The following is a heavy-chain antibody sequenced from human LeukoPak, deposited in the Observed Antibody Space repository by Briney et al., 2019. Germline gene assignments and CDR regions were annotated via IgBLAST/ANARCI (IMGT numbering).Heavy chain of an antibody. CDR2: IRYDGSNK. CDR3: AKRYYYGSGSYGIDY. Sequence: TGGSLRLSCAASGFTFSSYGMHWVRQAPGKGLEWVAFIRYDGSNKYYADSVKGRFTISRDNSKNTLYLQMNSLRAEDTAVYYCAKRYYYGSGSYGIDYWGPGTLVTVSS. V-gene: IGHV3-30*02. D-gene: IGHD3-10*01. CDR1: GFTFSSYG. J-gene: IGHJ4*02.